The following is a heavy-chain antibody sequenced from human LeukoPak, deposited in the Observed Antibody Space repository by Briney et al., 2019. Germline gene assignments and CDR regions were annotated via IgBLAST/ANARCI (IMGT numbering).Heavy chain of an antibody. CDR1: GGSFSGYY. CDR3: ARGRFGGYLLWDYYYYMDV. D-gene: IGHD3-16*01. J-gene: IGHJ6*03. CDR2: INHSGST. Sequence: PSETLSLTCAAYGGSFSGYYWSWIRQPPGKGLDWIGEINHSGSTNYNPSLKSRVTISVDTSKNQFSLKLSSVTAADTAVYYCARGRFGGYLLWDYYYYMDVWGKGTTVTVSS. V-gene: IGHV4-34*01.